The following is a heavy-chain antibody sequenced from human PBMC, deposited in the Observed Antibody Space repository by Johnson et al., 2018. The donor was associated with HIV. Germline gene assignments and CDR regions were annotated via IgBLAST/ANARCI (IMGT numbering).Heavy chain of an antibody. J-gene: IGHJ3*02. Sequence: VQLVESGGGVVRPGGSLRLSCATSGFTFDDYGMSWVRQAPGKGLEWVSGMNWNGGSTGYADSVKGRCTISRDNSKNTLYLQMNSLRAEDTAVYYCARSGYCTTSSCTDDAFDIWGQGTMVTVSS. CDR1: GFTFDDYG. D-gene: IGHD2-2*01. V-gene: IGHV3-20*04. CDR2: MNWNGGST. CDR3: ARSGYCTTSSCTDDAFDI.